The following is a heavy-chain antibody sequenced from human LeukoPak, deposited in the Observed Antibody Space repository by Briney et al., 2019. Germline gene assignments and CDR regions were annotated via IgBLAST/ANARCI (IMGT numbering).Heavy chain of an antibody. CDR2: IYYSGST. V-gene: IGHV4-31*03. D-gene: IGHD6-6*01. CDR3: ARVRGSSYEVYWFDP. CDR1: GGSISSGGYY. J-gene: IGHJ5*02. Sequence: SQTLSLTCTVSGGSISSGGYYWSWIRQHPGKGLEWIGYIYYSGSTYYNPSLKSRATISVDTSKNQFSLKLSSVTAADTAVYYCARVRGSSYEVYWFDPWGQGTLVTVSS.